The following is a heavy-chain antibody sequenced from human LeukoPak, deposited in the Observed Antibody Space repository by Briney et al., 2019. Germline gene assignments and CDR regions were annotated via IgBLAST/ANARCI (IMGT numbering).Heavy chain of an antibody. J-gene: IGHJ4*02. Sequence: PGGSLRLSCAASGFTVSSNYMSWVRQAPGKGLEWVSVIYSGGSTYYADSVKGRFTISRDNSKNTLYLQMNSLRAEDTAVYYCARGWDPYYFDYWGQGTLVTVSS. CDR1: GFTVSSNY. V-gene: IGHV3-53*05. CDR2: IYSGGST. D-gene: IGHD1-26*01. CDR3: ARGWDPYYFDY.